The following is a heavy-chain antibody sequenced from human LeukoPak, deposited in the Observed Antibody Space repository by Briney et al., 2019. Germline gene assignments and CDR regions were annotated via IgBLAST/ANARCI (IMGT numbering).Heavy chain of an antibody. CDR3: TRDRSRAEDD. V-gene: IGHV3-7*01. D-gene: IGHD1-14*01. CDR2: INQGGSDK. Sequence: QPGGSLRLSCAASGFTFSGHWMGWVRQAPGKGLEWVANINQGGSDKYYVDSVKGRFTISRDNANNLLYLQMNSLRGEDTAVYYCTRDRSRAEDDWGQGTLVTVSS. CDR1: GFTFSGHW. J-gene: IGHJ4*02.